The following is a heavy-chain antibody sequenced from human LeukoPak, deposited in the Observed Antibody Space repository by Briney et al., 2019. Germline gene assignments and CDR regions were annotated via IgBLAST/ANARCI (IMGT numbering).Heavy chain of an antibody. V-gene: IGHV3-49*04. D-gene: IGHD1-26*01. J-gene: IGHJ6*02. CDR3: TRDWELDYYYYGMDV. Sequence: HPGRSLRLSCTASGFTFGDYAMSWVRQAPGKGLEWVGLIRSKAYGGTTEYAASVKGRFTISRDDSKSIAYLQMNSLKTEDTAVYYCTRDWELDYYYYGMDVWGQGTTVTVSS. CDR2: IRSKAYGGTT. CDR1: GFTFGDYA.